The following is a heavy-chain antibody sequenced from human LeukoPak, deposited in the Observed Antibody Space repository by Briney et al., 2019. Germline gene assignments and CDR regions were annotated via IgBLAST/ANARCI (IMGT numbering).Heavy chain of an antibody. V-gene: IGHV1-8*01. D-gene: IGHD1-1*01. J-gene: IGHJ4*02. CDR3: ARLPLRGNDEVDY. Sequence: GASVKVSCKASGYTFTSYDFNWVRQATGQGPEWMGWMNPNSGNTGYAQKFQGRVTITADESTSTAYMELSSLRSEDTAVYYCARLPLRGNDEVDYWGQGTLVTVSS. CDR1: GYTFTSYD. CDR2: MNPNSGNT.